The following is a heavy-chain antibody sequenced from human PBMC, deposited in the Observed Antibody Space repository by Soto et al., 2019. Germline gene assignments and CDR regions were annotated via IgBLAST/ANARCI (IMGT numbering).Heavy chain of an antibody. CDR3: ARGEWLLGLDY. CDR2: ISPYNGDT. V-gene: IGHV1-18*01. J-gene: IGHJ4*02. CDR1: GYTFRNYG. Sequence: QVQLAQSGTEVRRPGASVKVSCTAFGYTFRNYGLSWVRQAPGQGLEWMGWISPYNGDTKYTQKFQGRVTMTIDTSTSTTYMELRSLRFDDTAVYYCARGEWLLGLDYWGQGTLVTVSS. D-gene: IGHD3-16*01.